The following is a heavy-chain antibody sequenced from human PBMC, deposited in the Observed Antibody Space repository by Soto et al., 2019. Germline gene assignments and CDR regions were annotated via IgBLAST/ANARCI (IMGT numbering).Heavy chain of an antibody. J-gene: IGHJ4*02. CDR2: IYHSGST. V-gene: IGHV4-30-2*01. CDR3: ARGLGAARYFDF. Sequence: QLHLQESGSGLVQPSQTLSLTCIVSGDSISASGYSWSWIRQTPGKGLEWIAYIYHSGSTSHNPSLQSRVTILLDKSKNQFSLHLTSVTAADTAVYYCARGLGAARYFDFWGQGTLVTVSS. CDR1: GDSISASGYS.